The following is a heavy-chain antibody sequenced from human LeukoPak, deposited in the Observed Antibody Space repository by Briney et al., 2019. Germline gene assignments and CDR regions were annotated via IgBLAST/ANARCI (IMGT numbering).Heavy chain of an antibody. Sequence: GGSLRLSCAASGFTFSSYAMSWVRQAPGKGLEWVSAISGSGGSTYYADSVKGRFTISRDNSKNTLYLQMNSLRAEDTAVYYCARDLSESVAGTGFDYWGQGTLVTVSS. CDR1: GFTFSSYA. CDR3: ARDLSESVAGTGFDY. J-gene: IGHJ4*02. CDR2: ISGSGGST. V-gene: IGHV3-23*01. D-gene: IGHD6-13*01.